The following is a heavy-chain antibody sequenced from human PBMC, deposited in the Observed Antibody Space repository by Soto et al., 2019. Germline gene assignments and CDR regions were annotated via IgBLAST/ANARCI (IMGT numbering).Heavy chain of an antibody. Sequence: SQTLSLTCAISGDSVSSNSAAWNWIRQSPSRGLEWLGRTYYRSKWYNDYAVSVQSRITINPDTSKNQFSLQLNSVTPEDTAVYYCAREEISSWYTGYFDYWGQGTLVTVSS. CDR1: GDSVSSNSAA. CDR2: TYYRSKWYN. D-gene: IGHD6-13*01. V-gene: IGHV6-1*01. J-gene: IGHJ4*02. CDR3: AREEISSWYTGYFDY.